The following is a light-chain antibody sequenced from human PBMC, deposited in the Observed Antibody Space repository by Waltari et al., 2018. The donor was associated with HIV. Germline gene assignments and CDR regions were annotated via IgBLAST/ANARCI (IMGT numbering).Light chain of an antibody. CDR3: ASWEDSLHGPV. J-gene: IGLJ2*01. CDR1: SSNIGNNP. Sequence: QSVLTQPPSASGTPGQRVTISCSGSSSNIGNNPVEWYQQLPGTAKLLIYSNNQRPPGVPDRISGSKSGTSASLAIGGLQSDDEADYYCASWEDSLHGPVFGGGTKLTVL. CDR2: SNN. V-gene: IGLV1-44*01.